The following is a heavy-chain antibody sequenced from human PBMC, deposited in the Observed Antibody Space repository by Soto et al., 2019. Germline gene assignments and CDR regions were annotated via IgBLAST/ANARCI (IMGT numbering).Heavy chain of an antibody. V-gene: IGHV3-21*01. D-gene: IGHD1-7*01. J-gene: IGHJ4*02. CDR1: GFTFSSYS. Sequence: EVQLVESGGGLVKPGGSLRLSCAASGFTFSSYSMNWVRQAPGKGLEWVSSISSSSSYIYYADSVKGRFTISRDNAKNSLYLQINSLRAEDTAVYYCARTEPDNWNYAFDYWGQGTLVTVSS. CDR2: ISSSSSYI. CDR3: ARTEPDNWNYAFDY.